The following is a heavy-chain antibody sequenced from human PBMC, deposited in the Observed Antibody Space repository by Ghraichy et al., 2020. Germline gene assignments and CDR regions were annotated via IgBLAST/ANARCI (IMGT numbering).Heavy chain of an antibody. V-gene: IGHV4-4*01. CDR2: VYHTGST. CDR3: AGQLTSNYYMDV. Sequence: PETLSLTCGVSGGSISSSSFNWWSWVRQPPGKGLEWIGEVYHTGSTNYNPSLKSRVTISVDKSKNQFSLKLSSATAADAAVYFCAGQLTSNYYMDVWGKGTTVTVSS. D-gene: IGHD2-2*01. CDR1: GGSISSSSFNW. J-gene: IGHJ6*03.